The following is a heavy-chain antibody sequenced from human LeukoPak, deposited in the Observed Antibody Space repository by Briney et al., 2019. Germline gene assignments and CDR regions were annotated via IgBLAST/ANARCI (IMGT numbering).Heavy chain of an antibody. D-gene: IGHD3-10*01. CDR3: ARDPGTMLRGSRRGYDGNYYYMDV. V-gene: IGHV4-59*01. J-gene: IGHJ6*03. CDR2: VYYIGST. CDR1: DGAFSGYS. Sequence: SETLSLTCTVSDGAFSGYSWSWIRQTPGKALEWIGFVYYIGSTNYNPSLERRVTISIDTSKNQLSLNLSSVTTADTAVSYCARDPGTMLRGSRRGYDGNYYYMDVWGKGTTVTISS.